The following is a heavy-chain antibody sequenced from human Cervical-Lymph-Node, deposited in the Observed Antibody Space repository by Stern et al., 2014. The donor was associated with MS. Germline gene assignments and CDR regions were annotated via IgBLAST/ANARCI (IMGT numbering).Heavy chain of an antibody. CDR3: ATIGGGDY. D-gene: IGHD3-16*01. Sequence: QVQLQESGPGLVKPSGTLSLTCAISGDYINSSNWWSWVRQPPGKGLEWIGEIYHSGSTSYNPSLKSRVTLSVDTSKNQFSLNLDSVTAADTAVYYCATIGGGDYWGQGILVTVSS. J-gene: IGHJ4*02. CDR1: GDYINSSNW. CDR2: IYHSGST. V-gene: IGHV4-4*02.